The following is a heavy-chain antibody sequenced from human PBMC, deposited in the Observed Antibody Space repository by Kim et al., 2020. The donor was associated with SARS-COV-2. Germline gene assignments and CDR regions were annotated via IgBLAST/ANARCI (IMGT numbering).Heavy chain of an antibody. V-gene: IGHV3-30*18. CDR1: GFTFSSYG. CDR3: AKGEGGHYYYGMDV. CDR2: ISYDGSNK. Sequence: GGSLRLSCAASGFTFSSYGMHWVRQAPGKGLEWVAVISYDGSNKYYADSVKGRFTISRDNSKNTLYLQMNSLRAEDTAVYYCAKGEGGHYYYGMDVWGQGTTVTVSS. D-gene: IGHD3-16*01. J-gene: IGHJ6*02.